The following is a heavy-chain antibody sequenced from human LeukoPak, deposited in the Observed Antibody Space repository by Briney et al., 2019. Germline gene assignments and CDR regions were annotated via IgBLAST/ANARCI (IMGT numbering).Heavy chain of an antibody. J-gene: IGHJ4*02. V-gene: IGHV4-59*12. CDR3: ARWGSRSYTIPTLDY. CDR2: ISYSGST. CDR1: GGSINVYY. D-gene: IGHD2-2*02. Sequence: SETLSLTCSVSGGSINVYYWNWIRQSPGRGLEWIGSISYSGSTNYNPPLKSRVTISMDTYKTRFSLTVSSVTAADAAMYYCARWGSRSYTIPTLDYWGQGTLVTVSS.